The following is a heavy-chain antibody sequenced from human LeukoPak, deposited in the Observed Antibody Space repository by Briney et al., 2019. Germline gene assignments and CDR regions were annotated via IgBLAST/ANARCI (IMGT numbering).Heavy chain of an antibody. J-gene: IGHJ5*02. CDR2: INHSGST. V-gene: IGHV4-34*01. Sequence: SETLSLTCSVYGGSFSGYYWSWIRQPPGKGLEWIGEINHSGSTNYNPSLKSRVTISVDTSKNQFSLKLSSVTAADTAVYYCASHRRKPFDPWGQGTLVTVSS. CDR3: ASHRRKPFDP. CDR1: GGSFSGYY.